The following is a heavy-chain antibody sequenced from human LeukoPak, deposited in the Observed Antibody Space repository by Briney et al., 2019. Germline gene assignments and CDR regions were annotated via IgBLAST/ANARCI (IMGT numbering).Heavy chain of an antibody. CDR1: GGTFNNYA. Sequence: GASVKVSCKASGGTFNNYAINWVRQAPGQGLVWMGGIIPIFGTPNYAQNFQGRVTITTDESTSTAYMELRSLRSDDMAIYYCARISHPMVRDLGFDYWGQGTLVAASS. CDR3: ARISHPMVRDLGFDY. V-gene: IGHV1-69*05. J-gene: IGHJ4*02. D-gene: IGHD3-10*01. CDR2: IIPIFGTP.